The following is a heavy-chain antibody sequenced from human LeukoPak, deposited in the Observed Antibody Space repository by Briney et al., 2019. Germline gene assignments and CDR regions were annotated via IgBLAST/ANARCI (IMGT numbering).Heavy chain of an antibody. CDR2: IYHSGST. Sequence: SETLSLTCAVSGYSISSGYYWGWIRQPPGKGLEWIGSIYHSGSTYYNPSLKSRVTISVDTSKNQFSLKLGSVTAADTAVYYCARFKSTSCRFDPWGQGTLVTVSS. D-gene: IGHD2-2*01. CDR1: GYSISSGYY. V-gene: IGHV4-38-2*01. J-gene: IGHJ5*02. CDR3: ARFKSTSCRFDP.